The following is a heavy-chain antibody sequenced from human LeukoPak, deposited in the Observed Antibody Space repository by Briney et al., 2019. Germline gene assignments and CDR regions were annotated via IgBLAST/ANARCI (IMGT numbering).Heavy chain of an antibody. CDR3: ARGDSVHGPLGY. CDR2: INPSGGST. Sequence: ASVKVSCKASGYTFTSYYMHWVRQAPGQGLEWMGIINPSGGSTSYAQKFQGRVTMTRDTSTSTAYMELSSLRPEDTAVYYCARGDSVHGPLGYWGQGTLVTASS. V-gene: IGHV1-46*01. D-gene: IGHD5/OR15-5a*01. J-gene: IGHJ4*02. CDR1: GYTFTSYY.